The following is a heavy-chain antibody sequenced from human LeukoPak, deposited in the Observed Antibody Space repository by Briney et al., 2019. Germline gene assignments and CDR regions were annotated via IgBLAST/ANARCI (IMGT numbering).Heavy chain of an antibody. CDR2: IYYSGST. V-gene: IGHV4-59*01. CDR3: ARAGPNWDYTTNFDY. CDR1: GGSISSYY. D-gene: IGHD2-8*01. J-gene: IGHJ4*02. Sequence: PSETLSLTCTVSGGSISSYYWSWIRQPPGKGLEWIGYIYYSGSTNYNPSLKSRVTISVDTSKNQFSLRLSSVTAADTAVYFCARAGPNWDYTTNFDYWGQGTLVTVSS.